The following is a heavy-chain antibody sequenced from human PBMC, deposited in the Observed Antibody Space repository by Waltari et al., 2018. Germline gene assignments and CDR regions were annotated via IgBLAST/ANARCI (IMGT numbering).Heavy chain of an antibody. CDR1: GGSLSGYH. D-gene: IGHD3-3*01. CDR3: ARVFGYYYYYMDV. J-gene: IGHJ6*03. V-gene: IGHV4-34*02. CDR2: INDSGRT. Sequence: QVQLQQWGAGLLKPSETLSLTCDVSGGSLSGYHWTWIRKPPGKGLEWIGEINDSGRTTYNPSLESRVTVSIDTANNHFSLRVRSVTAADTAVYYCARVFGYYYYYMDVWGKGTTVTISS.